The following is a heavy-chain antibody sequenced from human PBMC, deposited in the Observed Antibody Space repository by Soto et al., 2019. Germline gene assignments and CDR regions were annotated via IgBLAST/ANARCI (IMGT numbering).Heavy chain of an antibody. J-gene: IGHJ4*02. CDR1: GGTFSSYA. V-gene: IGHV1-69*13. Sequence: GASVKVSCKASGGTFSSYAISWVRQAPGQGLEWMGGIIPIFGTANYAQKFQGRVTITADESTSTAYMELSSLRSEDTAVYYCARGATYSSGWLRQFDYWVQGTLVTVSS. CDR2: IIPIFGTA. CDR3: ARGATYSSGWLRQFDY. D-gene: IGHD6-19*01.